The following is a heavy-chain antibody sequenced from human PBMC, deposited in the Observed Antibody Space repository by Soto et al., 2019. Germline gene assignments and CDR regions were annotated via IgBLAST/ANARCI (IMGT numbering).Heavy chain of an antibody. J-gene: IGHJ6*02. CDR3: ARVAITLIRGLKVDFYSMDV. CDR2: TSVYNGNK. D-gene: IGHD3-10*01. Sequence: ASVKVSCKASGYTFNNYGITWVRQAPGQGLEWLGWTSVYNGNKNYAKKVQGRVSMTADTSTSTAHMELRSLQSDDTAVYFCARVAITLIRGLKVDFYSMDVWGQGTTVTVSS. V-gene: IGHV1-18*01. CDR1: GYTFNNYG.